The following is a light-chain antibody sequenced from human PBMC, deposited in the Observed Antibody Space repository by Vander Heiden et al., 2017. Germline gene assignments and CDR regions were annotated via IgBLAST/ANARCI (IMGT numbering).Light chain of an antibody. V-gene: IGLV1-40*01. CDR1: SPHIGAGYD. CDR2: GNS. Sequence: QSVLTQPPSVSGAPGQRVTISCTGSSPHIGAGYDVHWYQQLPGTAAKLLIYGNSNRPAGVPDRFSGSKSGTSASLAITGLQAEDEADYYCQSYDSSLSVVFGGGTKLTVL. J-gene: IGLJ2*01. CDR3: QSYDSSLSVV.